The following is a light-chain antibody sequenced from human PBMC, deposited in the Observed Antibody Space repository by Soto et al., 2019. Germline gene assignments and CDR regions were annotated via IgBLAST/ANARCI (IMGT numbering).Light chain of an antibody. CDR1: SSNIGGKP. CDR3: QSYDSTLSARYV. CDR2: GNI. Sequence: QSVLTQPPSASGTPGQSVAISCSGSSSNIGGKPVNWYQHLPGTAPKLLIFGNINRPSGVPDRFSGSKSGTSASLAITGLQAEDEGDYYCQSYDSTLSARYVFGTGTKLTVL. J-gene: IGLJ1*01. V-gene: IGLV1-40*01.